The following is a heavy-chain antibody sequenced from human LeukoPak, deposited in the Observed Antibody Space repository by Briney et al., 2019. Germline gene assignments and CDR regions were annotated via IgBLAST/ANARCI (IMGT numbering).Heavy chain of an antibody. CDR3: ARHDQQLAYNNWFDP. CDR1: GGSISSSSYY. CDR2: LYYSGST. J-gene: IGHJ5*02. V-gene: IGHV4-39*01. D-gene: IGHD6-13*01. Sequence: PSETLSLTCTVSGGSISSSSYYWGWIRQPPGKGLEWIGSLYYSGSTYYNPSLKSRVTISVDTSKNQFSLKLSSVTAADTAVYYCARHDQQLAYNNWFDPWGQGTLVTVSS.